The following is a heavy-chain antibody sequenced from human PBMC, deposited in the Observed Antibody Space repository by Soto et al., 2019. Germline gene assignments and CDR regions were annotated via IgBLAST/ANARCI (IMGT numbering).Heavy chain of an antibody. CDR2: ISYDGSNK. CDR1: GFTFSSYG. J-gene: IGHJ5*01. CDR3: AKDPEAAGYSSGWYDF. D-gene: IGHD6-19*01. V-gene: IGHV3-30*18. Sequence: GGSLRLSCAASGFTFSSYGMHWVRQAPGKGLEWVAVISYDGSNKYYADSVKGRFTISRDNSKNTLYLQMNSLRAEDTAVYFCAKDPEAAGYSSGWYDFWGQGTLVTVSS.